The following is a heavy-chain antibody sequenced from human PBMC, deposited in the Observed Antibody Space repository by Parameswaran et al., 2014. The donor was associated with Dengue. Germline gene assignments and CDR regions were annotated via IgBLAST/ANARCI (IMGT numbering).Heavy chain of an antibody. D-gene: IGHD1-7*01. CDR2: IYYSGTS. Sequence: VRQMPGKGLEWIATIYYSGTSYYNPSLKSRVTISVDTSKNQFSLKLSSVTAADTAVYSCARHRSGTKYSFDYWGQGTLVTVSS. CDR3: ARHRSGTKYSFDY. J-gene: IGHJ4*02. V-gene: IGHV4-39*01.